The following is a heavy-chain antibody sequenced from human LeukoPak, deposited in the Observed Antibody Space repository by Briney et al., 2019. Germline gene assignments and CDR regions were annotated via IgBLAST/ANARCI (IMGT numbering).Heavy chain of an antibody. CDR2: ISGSGGST. CDR3: AKDRMTAGPRRYYYYGTDV. Sequence: PGGSLRLSCAASGFTSSSYAMSWVRQAPGKGLEWVSAISGSGGSTYYADSVKGRFTISRDNSKNTLYLQMNSLRAEDTAVYYCAKDRMTAGPRRYYYYGTDVWGQGTTVTVSS. J-gene: IGHJ6*02. D-gene: IGHD2-21*02. V-gene: IGHV3-23*01. CDR1: GFTSSSYA.